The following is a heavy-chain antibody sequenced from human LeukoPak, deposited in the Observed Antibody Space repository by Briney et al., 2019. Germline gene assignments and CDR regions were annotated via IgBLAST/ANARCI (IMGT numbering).Heavy chain of an antibody. CDR1: GFAFSSYE. V-gene: IGHV3-48*03. J-gene: IGHJ4*02. D-gene: IGHD6-13*01. Sequence: GGSLRLSCTASGFAFSSYEMNWVRQAPGKGLEWVSYIYSGGHTIYYADSVKGRFTISRDNAKNSLYLQMNSLRAEDTAVYYCASKQHLEYWGQGTLVTVSS. CDR3: ASKQHLEY. CDR2: IYSGGHTI.